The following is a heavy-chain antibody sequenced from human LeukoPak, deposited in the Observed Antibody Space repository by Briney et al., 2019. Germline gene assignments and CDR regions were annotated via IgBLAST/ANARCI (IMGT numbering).Heavy chain of an antibody. J-gene: IGHJ3*02. CDR2: ISGSGGST. CDR1: GFTFSNYA. V-gene: IGHV3-23*01. CDR3: ARSYAPGYI. D-gene: IGHD2-2*01. Sequence: GGSLRLSCAASGFTSGFTFSNYAMSWVRQAPGKGLEWVSIISGSGGSTYYADSVKGRFTISRDNSKNTLYLQMNSLRAGDTAIYYCARSYAPGYIWGQGTMVTVSS.